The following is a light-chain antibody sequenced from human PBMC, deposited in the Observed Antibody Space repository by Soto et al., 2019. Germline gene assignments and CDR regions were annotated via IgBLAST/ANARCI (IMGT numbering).Light chain of an antibody. CDR3: QQFNSYPLT. CDR2: DVS. CDR1: QGISSA. V-gene: IGKV1-13*02. J-gene: IGKJ4*01. Sequence: AMQLTQSPSSLSASVGDRVTITCRASQGISSALAWYQQKPGKAPKLLIYDVSSLETGAPSRFSGSGSGTDFTLTISSLKPEDFATYYCQQFNSYPLTFGGGTKVDIK.